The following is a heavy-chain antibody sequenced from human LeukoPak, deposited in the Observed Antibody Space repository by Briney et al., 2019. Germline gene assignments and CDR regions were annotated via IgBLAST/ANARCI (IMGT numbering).Heavy chain of an antibody. CDR3: AREHYTSGWYIRD. V-gene: IGHV4-59*01. J-gene: IGHJ4*02. CDR1: GVSINTCY. D-gene: IGHD6-19*01. Sequence: ETSETLSLTCTVSGVSINTCYWSWIRVTPGTALEWVGYFYYSGSTNYNPSLKSRVTICIDTSKIQFSLKLTSVTAADTGVYYCAREHYTSGWYIRDWGQGTLVTVSS. CDR2: FYYSGST.